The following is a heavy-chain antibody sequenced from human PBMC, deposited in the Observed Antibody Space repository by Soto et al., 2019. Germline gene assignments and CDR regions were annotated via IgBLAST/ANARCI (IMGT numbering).Heavy chain of an antibody. CDR1: GFTFSDHY. Sequence: LRLSCAASGFTFSDHYMDWVRQAPGKGLEWIGRIKNKPKSYTTQYAASVKGRFTISRDDSINSLHLQMESLRADDTAVYYCARYIVATKYLDYWGQGTLVTVSS. CDR3: ARYIVATKYLDY. CDR2: IKNKPKSYTT. V-gene: IGHV3-72*01. D-gene: IGHD5-12*01. J-gene: IGHJ4*02.